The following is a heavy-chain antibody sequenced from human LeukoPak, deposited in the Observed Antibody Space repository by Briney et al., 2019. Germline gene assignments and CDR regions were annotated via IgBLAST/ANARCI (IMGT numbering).Heavy chain of an antibody. D-gene: IGHD6-19*01. J-gene: IGHJ4*02. CDR2: ISYDGSNK. CDR1: GFTFSSYG. CDR3: AKDAGYSSGKGAALDY. Sequence: PGRSLRLSCAASGFTFSSYGMHWVRQAPGKGLEWVAVISYDGSNKYYADSVKGRFTISRDNSKNTLYLQMNSLRAEDTAAYYCAKDAGYSSGKGAALDYWGQGTLVTVSS. V-gene: IGHV3-30*18.